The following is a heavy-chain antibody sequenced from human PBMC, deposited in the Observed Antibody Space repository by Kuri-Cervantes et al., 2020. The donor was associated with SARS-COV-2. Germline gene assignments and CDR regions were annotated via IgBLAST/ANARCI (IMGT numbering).Heavy chain of an antibody. D-gene: IGHD5-24*01. CDR3: ARGGGGSNYYYGMDV. CDR2: ISAYNGNT. V-gene: IGHV1-18*01. CDR1: GYTFTSYD. Sequence: ASVKVSCKASGYTFTSYDINWVRQATGQGLEWMGWISAYNGNTNYAQKLQGRVTMTTDTSTSTAYMELRSLRSDDTAVYYCARGGGGSNYYYGMDVWGQGTTVTVSS. J-gene: IGHJ6*02.